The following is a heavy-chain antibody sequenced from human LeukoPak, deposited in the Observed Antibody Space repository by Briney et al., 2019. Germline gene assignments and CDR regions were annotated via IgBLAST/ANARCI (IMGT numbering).Heavy chain of an antibody. CDR3: AKDYDFWSGYSDY. CDR1: GFTFSSYS. V-gene: IGHV3-48*01. D-gene: IGHD3-3*01. J-gene: IGHJ4*02. Sequence: GGSLRLTCAASGFTFSSYSMNWVRQAPGTGLEWVSYISSGSSTTYYADSVKGRFTISRDNSKNTLYLQMNSLRAEDTAVYYCAKDYDFWSGYSDYWGQGTLVTVSS. CDR2: ISSGSSTT.